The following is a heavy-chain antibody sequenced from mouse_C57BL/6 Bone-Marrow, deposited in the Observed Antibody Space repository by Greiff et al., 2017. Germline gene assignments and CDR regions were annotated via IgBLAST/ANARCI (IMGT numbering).Heavy chain of an antibody. Sequence: EVKVEESGGGLVKPGGSLKLSCAASGFTFSDYGMHWVRQAPEKGLEWVAYISSGSSTIYYADTVKGRFTISRDNAKNTLFLQMTSLRSEDTAMYYCARGTTVARHYYAMDYWGQGTSVTVSS. D-gene: IGHD1-1*01. CDR3: ARGTTVARHYYAMDY. J-gene: IGHJ4*01. CDR1: GFTFSDYG. V-gene: IGHV5-17*01. CDR2: ISSGSSTI.